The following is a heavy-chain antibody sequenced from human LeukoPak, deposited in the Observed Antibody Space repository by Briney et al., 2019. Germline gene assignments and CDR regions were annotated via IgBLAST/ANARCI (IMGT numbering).Heavy chain of an antibody. CDR2: INQDGSGK. CDR1: RFTFSRYW. CDR3: ARGTQQPGMDH. Sequence: PGGSLRLSCAAFRFTFSRYWMNWVRQAPGKGLEWVATINQDGSGKYYVDSVKGRFSISRDNAENSLYLQMNSLRVEDTAVYYCARGTQQPGMDHWGLGTLVTVSS. V-gene: IGHV3-7*04. J-gene: IGHJ4*02. D-gene: IGHD6-13*01.